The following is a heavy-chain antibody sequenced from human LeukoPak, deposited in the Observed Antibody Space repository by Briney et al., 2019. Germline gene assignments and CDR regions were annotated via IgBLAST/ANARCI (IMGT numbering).Heavy chain of an antibody. CDR2: ITGASDYI. D-gene: IGHD1-26*01. V-gene: IGHV3-21*01. J-gene: IGHJ3*01. Sequence: GGSLRLSCEASGFTFSTYYMNWVRQAPGKGLEWVSSITGASDYIYYADSVKGRFTISRDNARNSLFLQLNSLRAEDTAVYYYARALGIVGATAAFDVWGQGTLVTVSS. CDR3: ARALGIVGATAAFDV. CDR1: GFTFSTYY.